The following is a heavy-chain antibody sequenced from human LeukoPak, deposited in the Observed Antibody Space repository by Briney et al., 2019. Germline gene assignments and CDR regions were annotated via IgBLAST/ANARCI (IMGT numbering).Heavy chain of an antibody. CDR3: ARESGKPYHNPGSGLDGDDGFAI. J-gene: IGHJ3*02. D-gene: IGHD1-26*01. CDR1: GGSIWSGSFY. CDR2: IYSTGST. V-gene: IGHV4-61*02. Sequence: SQTLSLTCTVSGGSIWSGSFYWNWIRQTAGKGLEWIGRIYSTGSTIYNPSLRSRVTISFDTSTSQVSLNLRSVTAADTAVYYCARESGKPYHNPGSGLDGDDGFAIWGRGALVTVSS.